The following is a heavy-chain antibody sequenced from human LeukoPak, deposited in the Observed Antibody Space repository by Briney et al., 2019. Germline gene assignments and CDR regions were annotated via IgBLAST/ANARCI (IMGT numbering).Heavy chain of an antibody. V-gene: IGHV3-23*01. CDR2: ISGSGGST. Sequence: GGSLRLSCAASGFTFDDYGMSWVRQAPGKGLEWVSAISGSGGSTYYADSVKGRFTISRDNSKNTLYLQMNSLRAEDTAVYYCAKDSFPYYYYDSSGYYLNWGQGTLVTVSS. D-gene: IGHD3-22*01. CDR3: AKDSFPYYYYDSSGYYLN. J-gene: IGHJ4*02. CDR1: GFTFDDYG.